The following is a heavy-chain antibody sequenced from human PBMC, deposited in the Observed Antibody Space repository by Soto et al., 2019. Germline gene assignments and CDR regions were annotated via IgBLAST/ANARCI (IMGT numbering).Heavy chain of an antibody. CDR2: INPNSGGT. V-gene: IGHV1-2*04. CDR3: AFFFYDSSGYYYGPANYFDF. Sequence: ASVKVSCKASGYTITGYYMHWVRQDTGKGREGMGWINPNSGGTNYAQKFQGWVTMTRDTSISTAYMELSRLRSDDTAVYYCAFFFYDSSGYYYGPANYFDFWVQGTLVTVSS. D-gene: IGHD3-22*01. J-gene: IGHJ4*02. CDR1: GYTITGYY.